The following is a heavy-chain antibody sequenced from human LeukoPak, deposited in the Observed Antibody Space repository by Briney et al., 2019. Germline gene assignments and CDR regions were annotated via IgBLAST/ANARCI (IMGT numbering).Heavy chain of an antibody. J-gene: IGHJ3*02. CDR1: GYTFTNYY. Sequence: ASVKVSCKASGYTFTNYYMHWMRQAPGRGPEWLGYINPNSGGTNYAQRFQGRVTMTRDTSISTAYMELSRLRSDDTAVYYCATYYGGNSGAFDIWGQGTMVTVSS. CDR2: INPNSGGT. D-gene: IGHD4-23*01. CDR3: ATYYGGNSGAFDI. V-gene: IGHV1-2*02.